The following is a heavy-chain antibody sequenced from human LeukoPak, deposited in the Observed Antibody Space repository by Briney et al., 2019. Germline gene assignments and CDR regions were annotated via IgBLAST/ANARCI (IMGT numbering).Heavy chain of an antibody. CDR3: AKKPEYDILTGYYNERYFDY. CDR1: GYSITSGYY. CDR2: IYHSGST. V-gene: IGHV4-38-2*02. Sequence: SETLSLTCTVSGYSITSGYYSGWIRQPPGNVLEWIGSIYHSGSTNCNPSLKSRVTLSVDTSKNDFSLKLSSVTAADTAVYFFAKKPEYDILTGYYNERYFDYWGQRTLVTVSS. J-gene: IGHJ4*02. D-gene: IGHD3-9*01.